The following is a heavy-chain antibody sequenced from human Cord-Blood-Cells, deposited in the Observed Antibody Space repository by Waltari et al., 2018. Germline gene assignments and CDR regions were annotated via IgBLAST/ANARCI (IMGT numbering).Heavy chain of an antibody. Sequence: QVQLVESGGGVVQPGRSLRLSCAASGFTFSSYAMPWVRQAPGKGLEWVAVISYDGSNKYYADSVKGRFTISRDNSKNTLYLQMNSLRAEDTAVYYCAVQLWLNGFDYWGQGTLVTASS. J-gene: IGHJ4*02. V-gene: IGHV3-30-3*01. CDR3: AVQLWLNGFDY. CDR1: GFTFSSYA. D-gene: IGHD5-18*01. CDR2: ISYDGSNK.